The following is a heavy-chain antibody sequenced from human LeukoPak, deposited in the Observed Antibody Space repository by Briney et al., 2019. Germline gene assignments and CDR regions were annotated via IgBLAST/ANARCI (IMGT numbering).Heavy chain of an antibody. CDR3: SGIQLWADDAFDI. D-gene: IGHD5-18*01. J-gene: IGHJ3*02. V-gene: IGHV4-38-2*01. CDR1: GYSISGSNW. CDR2: IYTSGST. Sequence: SETLSLTCAVSGYSISGSNWWGWIRQPPGKGLEWIGRIYTSGSTNYNPSLKSRVTISVDTSKNQFSLKLSSVTAADTAVYYCSGIQLWADDAFDIWGQGTMVTVSS.